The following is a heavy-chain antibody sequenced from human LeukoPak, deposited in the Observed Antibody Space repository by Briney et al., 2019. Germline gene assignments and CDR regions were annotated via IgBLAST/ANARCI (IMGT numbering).Heavy chain of an antibody. CDR2: IGYDGSQK. Sequence: GGSLRLSCAASGFSLSSYYMSWVRQAPGKGLEWMANIGYDGSQKNYDDSLKGRFTISRDNAKNSVYLQMNSLRAEDTAVYYCAREYFPPGLLAIVFDNWGQGTLVTVSS. D-gene: IGHD3-9*01. CDR1: GFSLSSYY. CDR3: AREYFPPGLLAIVFDN. V-gene: IGHV3-7*01. J-gene: IGHJ4*02.